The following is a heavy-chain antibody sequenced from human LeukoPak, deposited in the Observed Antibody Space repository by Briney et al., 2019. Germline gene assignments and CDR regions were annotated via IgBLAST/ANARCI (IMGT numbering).Heavy chain of an antibody. D-gene: IGHD3-22*01. Sequence: ASVKVSCKASGYTFTGYYMHWVRQAPGQGLEWMGWINPNSGGTNYAQKFQGRVTMTRDTSISTAYMELSRLRSDDTAVYYCARSEYYYDSSGYTAFDIWGQGTMVTVSS. J-gene: IGHJ3*02. CDR1: GYTFTGYY. V-gene: IGHV1-2*02. CDR3: ARSEYYYDSSGYTAFDI. CDR2: INPNSGGT.